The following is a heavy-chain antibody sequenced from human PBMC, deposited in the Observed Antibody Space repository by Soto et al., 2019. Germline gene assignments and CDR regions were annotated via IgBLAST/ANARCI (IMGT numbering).Heavy chain of an antibody. CDR1: GFTFSSYG. CDR3: ARGPYYYDSGNWFDP. V-gene: IGHV3-33*01. CDR2: IWYDGSNK. J-gene: IGHJ5*02. D-gene: IGHD3-10*01. Sequence: GGALRLSCAASGFTFSSYGMHWVRQAPGKGLEWVAVIWYDGSNKYYADSVKGRFTISRDNSKNTLYLQMNSLRAEDTAVYYCARGPYYYDSGNWFDPWGQGTLVTVSS.